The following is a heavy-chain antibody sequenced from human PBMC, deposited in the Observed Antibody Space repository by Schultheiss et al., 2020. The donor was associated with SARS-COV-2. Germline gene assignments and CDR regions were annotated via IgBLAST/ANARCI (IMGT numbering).Heavy chain of an antibody. CDR2: INPSGGST. CDR1: GYTFTNYH. Sequence: ASVKVSCKASGYTFTNYHIHWVRQAPEQGLEWMGIINPSGGSTSYAQKFQGRVTMTRDTSTSTVYMELSSLRSEDTAVYYCARGVDTVTQLHYWGQGTLVTVSS. D-gene: IGHD5-18*01. J-gene: IGHJ4*02. CDR3: ARGVDTVTQLHY. V-gene: IGHV1-46*01.